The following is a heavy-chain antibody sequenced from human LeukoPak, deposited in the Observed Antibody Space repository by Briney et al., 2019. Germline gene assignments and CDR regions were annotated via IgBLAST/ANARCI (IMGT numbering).Heavy chain of an antibody. CDR1: GFTFSSHA. V-gene: IGHV3-33*01. Sequence: PGGSLRLSCAASGFTFSSHAMHWVRQAPGRGLEWVAVIWYDGSSHYYADFVKRRFTISRDNSKKTQHLKKNRLRVEDTAEYYCARDEGVVLCPSFYFDYWCQGTMATVCS. CDR3: ARDEGVVLCPSFYFDY. CDR2: IWYDGSSH. D-gene: IGHD3-3*01. J-gene: IGHJ4*02.